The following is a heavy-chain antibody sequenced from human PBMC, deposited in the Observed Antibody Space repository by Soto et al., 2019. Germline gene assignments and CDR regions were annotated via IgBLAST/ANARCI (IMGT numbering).Heavy chain of an antibody. D-gene: IGHD3-22*01. CDR3: ARDFPDPHYDSSGYPDPTPFDY. CDR2: IWYDGSNK. CDR1: GFTFSSYG. V-gene: IGHV3-33*01. J-gene: IGHJ4*02. Sequence: QVQLVESGGGVVQPGRSLRLSCAASGFTFSSYGMHWVRQAPGKGLEWVAVIWYDGSNKYYADSVKGRFTISRDNSKNXXYXQXXSLRAEDTAVYYCARDFPDPHYDSSGYPDPTPFDYWGQGTLVTVSS.